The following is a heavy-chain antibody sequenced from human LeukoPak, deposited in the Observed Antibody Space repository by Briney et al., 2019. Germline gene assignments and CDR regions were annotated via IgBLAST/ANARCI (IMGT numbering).Heavy chain of an antibody. V-gene: IGHV5-10-1*01. CDR2: IDPSDSYT. D-gene: IGHD3-10*01. CDR3: ARHQRSYYYGSGSLDCGMDV. Sequence: GESLKISCKGSGYSFTSYWISWVRQMPGKGLEWMGRIDPSDSYTNYSPSFQGHVTISADKSISTAYLQWSSLKASDTAMYYCARHQRSYYYGSGSLDCGMDVWGKGTTVTVSS. CDR1: GYSFTSYW. J-gene: IGHJ6*04.